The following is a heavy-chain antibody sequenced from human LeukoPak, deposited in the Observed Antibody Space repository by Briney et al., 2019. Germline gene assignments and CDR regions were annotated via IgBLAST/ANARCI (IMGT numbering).Heavy chain of an antibody. D-gene: IGHD2-15*01. J-gene: IGHJ2*01. CDR2: IYHSGST. Sequence: PSETLSLTCAVSGGSISSSNWWSWVRQPPGKGLEWIGEIYHSGSTNYNPSLKSRVTISVDKSKNQFSLKLSSVTAADTAVYYCARAHLGVVADWYFDLWGRGTLVTVSS. V-gene: IGHV4-4*02. CDR1: GGSISSSNW. CDR3: ARAHLGVVADWYFDL.